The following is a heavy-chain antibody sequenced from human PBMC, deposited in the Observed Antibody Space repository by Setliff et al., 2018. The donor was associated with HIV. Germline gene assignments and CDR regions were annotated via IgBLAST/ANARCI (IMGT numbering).Heavy chain of an antibody. J-gene: IGHJ6*03. V-gene: IGHV4-31*03. D-gene: IGHD3-10*01. CDR2: IYYSGIT. CDR1: GGSISNSVYF. Sequence: PSETLSLTCTVSGGSISNSVYFWTWIRQHPGKGLEWIGYIYYSGITDYNPSLKSRVTISGDTSKNQFSLKLSSVTAADTAVYYCARDRRGYYYGSGSCYMDVWGTGTTVTVSS. CDR3: ARDRRGYYYGSGSCYMDV.